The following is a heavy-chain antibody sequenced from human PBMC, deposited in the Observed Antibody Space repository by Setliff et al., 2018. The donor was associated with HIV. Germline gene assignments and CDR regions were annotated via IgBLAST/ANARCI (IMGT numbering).Heavy chain of an antibody. CDR2: IFTSGSA. CDR3: ARDSPADGGNPGRFQR. D-gene: IGHD2-15*01. CDR1: GDSISSGRYY. J-gene: IGHJ1*01. Sequence: KTSETLSLTCTVSGDSISSGRYYWNWIRQPAGKGLDWIGHIFTSGSAFSSGTANYSPSLKSRVTISVDISKNQFSLKLTSVTAADTAMYFCARDSPADGGNPGRFQRWGQGTLVTVS. V-gene: IGHV4-61*09.